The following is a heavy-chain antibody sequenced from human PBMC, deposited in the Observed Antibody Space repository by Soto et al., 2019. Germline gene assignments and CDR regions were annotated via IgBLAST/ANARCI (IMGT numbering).Heavy chain of an antibody. D-gene: IGHD4-4*01. V-gene: IGHV3-30-3*01. CDR2: ISYDGSNK. CDR3: ARSTVTGYYYYYGMDV. J-gene: IGHJ6*02. CDR1: GFTFSSYA. Sequence: QVQLVESGGGVVQPGRSLRLSCAASGFTFSSYAMHWVRQAPGKGLEWVAVISYDGSNKYYADSVKGRFTISRDNSKNPLYLQMNSLRAEDTAVYYCARSTVTGYYYYYGMDVWGQGTTVTVSS.